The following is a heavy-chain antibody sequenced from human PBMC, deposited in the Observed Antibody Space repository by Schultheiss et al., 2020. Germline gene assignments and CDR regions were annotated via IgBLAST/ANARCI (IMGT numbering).Heavy chain of an antibody. Sequence: GGSLRLSCAASGFTFSSYGMHWVRQAPGKGLEWVAVISYDGSNKYYADSVKGRFTISRDNSKNTLYLQMNSLRAEDTAVYYCAKAHNALINWFDPWGQGTLVTVSS. CDR1: GFTFSSYG. D-gene: IGHD2-2*01. CDR3: AKAHNALINWFDP. J-gene: IGHJ5*02. V-gene: IGHV3-30*18. CDR2: ISYDGSNK.